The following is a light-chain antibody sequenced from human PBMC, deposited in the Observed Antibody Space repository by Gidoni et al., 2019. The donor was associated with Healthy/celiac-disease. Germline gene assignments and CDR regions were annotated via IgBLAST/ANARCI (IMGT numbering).Light chain of an antibody. V-gene: IGLV2-23*01. CDR1: SSDVGSYNL. CDR2: EGS. CDR3: CSYAGSSNVV. J-gene: IGLJ2*01. Sequence: QSALTQPASVPGFPGQSITISCTGTSSDVGSYNLVSWYQQHPGKAPKLMIYEGSKRPSGVSNRFSGSKSGNTASLTISGLQAEDEADYYCCSYAGSSNVVFGGGTKLTVL.